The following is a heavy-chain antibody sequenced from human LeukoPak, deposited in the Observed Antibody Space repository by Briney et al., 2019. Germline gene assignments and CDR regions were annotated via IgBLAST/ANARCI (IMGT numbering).Heavy chain of an antibody. J-gene: IGHJ3*01. CDR1: GGSISSYY. D-gene: IGHD3-9*01. CDR2: IYYSGST. V-gene: IGHV4-59*08. Sequence: SETLSLTCTVSGGSISSYYWSWIRQPPGKGLEWIGYIYYSGSTNYNPSLKSRVTISVDTSKNQFSLKLSSVTAADTAVYYCVRPDDNSFDFWGQGAMVTVSS. CDR3: VRPDDNSFDF.